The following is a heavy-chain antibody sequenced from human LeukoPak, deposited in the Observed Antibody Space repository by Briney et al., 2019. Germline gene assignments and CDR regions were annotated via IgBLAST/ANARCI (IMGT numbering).Heavy chain of an antibody. D-gene: IGHD6-6*01. CDR2: ISGSGGST. V-gene: IGHV3-23*01. Sequence: GGSLRLSCAASGFTFSSYAMSWVRQAPGKGLEWVSAISGSGGSTYYADSVKGRFTISRDNSKNTLYLQINSLRAEDTAVYYCAKGGSSSYYYGMDVWGQGTTVTVSS. J-gene: IGHJ6*02. CDR1: GFTFSSYA. CDR3: AKGGSSSYYYGMDV.